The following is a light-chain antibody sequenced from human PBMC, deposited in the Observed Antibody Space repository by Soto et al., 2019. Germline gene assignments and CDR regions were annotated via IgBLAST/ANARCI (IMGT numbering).Light chain of an antibody. CDR2: DNN. CDR3: GTWDSSLSHYV. CDR1: SSNIGNNY. Sequence: QSVLTQPPSVSAAPGQKVTISCSGSSSNIGNNYVSWYQQLPGTAPKLLIYDNNKRPSGIPDRFSGSKSGTSATLGITGLQTGDEADYYCGTWDSSLSHYVFGTGTK. J-gene: IGLJ1*01. V-gene: IGLV1-51*01.